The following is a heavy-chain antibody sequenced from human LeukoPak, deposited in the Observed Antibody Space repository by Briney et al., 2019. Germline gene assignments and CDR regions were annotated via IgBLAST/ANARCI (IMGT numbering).Heavy chain of an antibody. Sequence: GGSLRLSCEASGFRFSDYYMTWIRQTPGRGLEWVSYISNGGDSTSYADSLEGRFTISRDNAKNSLYLRMNSLTAEDTAMYYCVRATEGGAMDVWGQGTTVTVSS. CDR3: VRATEGGAMDV. V-gene: IGHV3-11*05. J-gene: IGHJ6*02. CDR2: ISNGGDST. CDR1: GFRFSDYY. D-gene: IGHD2-21*02.